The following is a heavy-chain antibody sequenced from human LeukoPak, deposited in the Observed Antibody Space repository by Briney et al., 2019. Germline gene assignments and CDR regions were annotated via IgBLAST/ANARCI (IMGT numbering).Heavy chain of an antibody. CDR3: ARSYSSGWDFES. J-gene: IGHJ4*02. V-gene: IGHV6-1*01. CDR2: TYYRSKWYY. D-gene: IGHD6-19*01. CDR1: GDSVSSNSAA. Sequence: SQTLSLTCAISGDSVSSNSAAWNWIRQSPSRGLEWLGRTYYRSKWYYDYALSVKSRISINPDTSKKQFSLQLNSVTPEDAAVYYCARSYSSGWDFESWGQGTLVTVSS.